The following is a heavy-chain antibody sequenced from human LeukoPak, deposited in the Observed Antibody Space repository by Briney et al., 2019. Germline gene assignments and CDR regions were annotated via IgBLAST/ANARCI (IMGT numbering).Heavy chain of an antibody. V-gene: IGHV3-11*04. Sequence: GGSLRLSCAASGFTFTDYYMSWNRQAPGKGLEWVSYISGSGSTIYIADSVKGRFSISRDNANNSLYLQMNSLRPEDTAVYYCARYRGTYYDYWGRGTLVTVSS. D-gene: IGHD1-26*01. CDR3: ARYRGTYYDY. CDR1: GFTFTDYY. CDR2: ISGSGSTI. J-gene: IGHJ4*02.